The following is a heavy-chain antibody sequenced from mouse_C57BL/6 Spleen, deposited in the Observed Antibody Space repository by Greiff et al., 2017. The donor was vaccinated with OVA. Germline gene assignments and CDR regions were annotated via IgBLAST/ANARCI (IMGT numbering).Heavy chain of an antibody. V-gene: IGHV1-55*01. CDR2: IYPGSGST. Sequence: QVQLKQPGAELVKPGASVKMSCKASGYTFTSYWITWVKQRPGQGLEWIGDIYPGSGSTNYNEKFKSKATLTVDTSSSTAYMQLSSLTSEDSAVYYCARDPYSNYVDYAMDYWGQGTSVTVSS. CDR1: GYTFTSYW. D-gene: IGHD2-5*01. CDR3: ARDPYSNYVDYAMDY. J-gene: IGHJ4*01.